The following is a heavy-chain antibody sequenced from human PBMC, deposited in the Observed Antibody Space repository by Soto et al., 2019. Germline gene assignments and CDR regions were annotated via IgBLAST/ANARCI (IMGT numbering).Heavy chain of an antibody. CDR2: INPKSGGT. CDR3: ARGDSTDCSNGVCSFFYNHDMDV. D-gene: IGHD2-8*01. Sequence: ASVKVSCKASGYSFTDYHIHWVRQTPGQGLEWLGRINPKSGGTSTAQKFQGWVTMTTDTSISTASMELTRLTSDDTAIYYCARGDSTDCSNGVCSFFYNHDMDVWG. J-gene: IGHJ6*02. V-gene: IGHV1-2*04. CDR1: GYSFTDYH.